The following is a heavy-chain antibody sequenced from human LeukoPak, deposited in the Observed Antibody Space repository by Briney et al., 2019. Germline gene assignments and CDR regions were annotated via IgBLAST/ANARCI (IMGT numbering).Heavy chain of an antibody. Sequence: ASVKVSCKASGYTFTNYDINWVRQAPGQGLEWMGWMNPNSGNTGYAQKFQGRVTITADESTSTAYMELSSLRSEDTAVYYCARDVYDFWSGYSIENYYYYMDVWGKGTTVTVSS. CDR1: GYTFTNYD. CDR3: ARDVYDFWSGYSIENYYYYMDV. V-gene: IGHV1-8*01. CDR2: MNPNSGNT. J-gene: IGHJ6*03. D-gene: IGHD3-3*01.